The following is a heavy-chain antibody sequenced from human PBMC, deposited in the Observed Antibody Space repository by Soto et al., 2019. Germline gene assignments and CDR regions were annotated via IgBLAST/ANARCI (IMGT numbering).Heavy chain of an antibody. Sequence: QVQLVQSGAEVKKPGSSVKVSCKASGGTFSSYTISWVRQAPGQGLEWMGRIIPILGIANYAQKFQRRVTITADKSPSTAYMELSSLRSEDTAVYYCARTGTTSLAYAFDIWGQGTMVTVSS. CDR1: GGTFSSYT. V-gene: IGHV1-69*02. J-gene: IGHJ3*02. CDR2: IIPILGIA. D-gene: IGHD1-1*01. CDR3: ARTGTTSLAYAFDI.